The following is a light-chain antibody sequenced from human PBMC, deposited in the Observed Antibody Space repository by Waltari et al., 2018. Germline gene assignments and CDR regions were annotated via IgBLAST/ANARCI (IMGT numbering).Light chain of an antibody. CDR1: QSVSSY. CDR3: QQRSNWPPT. CDR2: DAS. Sequence: EIVLTQSPATLSLSPGERATLPCSASQSVSSYLAWYQQKPGQAPRLLIYDASNRATGIPARFSGSGSGTDFTLTISSLEPEDFAVYYCQQRSNWPPTFGGGTKVEIK. J-gene: IGKJ4*01. V-gene: IGKV3-11*01.